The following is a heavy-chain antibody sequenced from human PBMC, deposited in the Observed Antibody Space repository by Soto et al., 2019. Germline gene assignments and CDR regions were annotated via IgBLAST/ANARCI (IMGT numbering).Heavy chain of an antibody. CDR1: GFSFSIYS. CDR2: ISASGENT. CDR3: XDXXXXSFNFEY. V-gene: IGHV3-23*01. Sequence: EVQLLESGGGLVQPGGSLRLSCAASGFSFSIYSMSWVRQAPGKGLEWVCGISASGENTYYADSVKGRFTISRDNSKNTMYLQMNNLRVEXXAXXXCXDXXXXSFNFEYWGQGTLVTVFS. J-gene: IGHJ4*02.